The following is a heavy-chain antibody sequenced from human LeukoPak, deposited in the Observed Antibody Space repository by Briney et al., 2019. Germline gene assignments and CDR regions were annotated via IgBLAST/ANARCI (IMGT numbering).Heavy chain of an antibody. V-gene: IGHV3-21*01. J-gene: IGHJ4*02. CDR3: ARRPYSSSWYYFDY. D-gene: IGHD6-13*01. CDR1: GFTFSSCT. CDR2: ISSSGSDV. Sequence: PGGSLRLSCAASGFTFSSCTMNWVRQAPGQGLEWVSSISSSGSDVYYAESVRGRFTISRDNAKNSLYLQMNSLRAEDTAVYYCARRPYSSSWYYFDYWGQGTLVTVSS.